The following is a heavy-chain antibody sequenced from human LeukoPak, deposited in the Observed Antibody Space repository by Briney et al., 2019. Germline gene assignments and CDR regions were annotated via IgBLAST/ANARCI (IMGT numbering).Heavy chain of an antibody. J-gene: IGHJ4*02. CDR2: ITGGSNNI. CDR3: ATSRDWRVES. D-gene: IGHD2-21*02. Sequence: GGSLRLSCAASGFAFSIYSLNWVRQTPGKRLEWVSYITGGSNNILYADSVKGRFTISRDNAKNSLYLQMNSLRDEDTAVYYCATSRDWRVESWGRGIAVTVSS. CDR1: GFAFSIYS. V-gene: IGHV3-48*02.